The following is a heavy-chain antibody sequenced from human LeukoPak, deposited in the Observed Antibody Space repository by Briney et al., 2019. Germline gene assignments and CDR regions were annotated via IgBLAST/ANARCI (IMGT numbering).Heavy chain of an antibody. CDR1: GGSISSYY. Sequence: SETLSLTCTVYGGSISSYYWSWIRQPPGKGLEWIGYIYYSGSTNYNPSLKSRVTISVDTSKNQFSLKLSAVPAADTAVYYCARDRGGVAGKYYFDYWGQGGLVTVSS. CDR3: ARDRGGVAGKYYFDY. V-gene: IGHV4-59*01. CDR2: IYYSGST. J-gene: IGHJ4*02. D-gene: IGHD6-19*01.